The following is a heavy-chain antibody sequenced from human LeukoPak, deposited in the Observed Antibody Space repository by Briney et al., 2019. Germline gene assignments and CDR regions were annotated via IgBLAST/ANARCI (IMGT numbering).Heavy chain of an antibody. Sequence: GRSLRLSCAASGFTFSSYGMHWVRQAPGKGLEWVAFIRYDGSNKYYANSVKGRFTISRDNSKNTLYLQMNSLRAEDTAVYYCAKEASGYDYLDAFDIWGQGTMVTVSS. CDR2: IRYDGSNK. CDR3: AKEASGYDYLDAFDI. J-gene: IGHJ3*02. CDR1: GFTFSSYG. V-gene: IGHV3-30*02. D-gene: IGHD5-12*01.